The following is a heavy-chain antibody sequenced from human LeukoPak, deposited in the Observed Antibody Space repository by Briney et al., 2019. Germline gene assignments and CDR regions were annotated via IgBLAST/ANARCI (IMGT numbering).Heavy chain of an antibody. V-gene: IGHV3-23*01. Sequence: GGSLRLSCAASGFTFSSYAMSWVRQAPGKGLEWVSAISGSGGSTYYADSVKGRFTISRDNSKNTLYLQMNSLRAEDTAVYYCAKDRLGLIAAAGTSDWFDPWGQGTLVTVSS. J-gene: IGHJ5*02. CDR3: AKDRLGLIAAAGTSDWFDP. CDR2: ISGSGGST. CDR1: GFTFSSYA. D-gene: IGHD6-13*01.